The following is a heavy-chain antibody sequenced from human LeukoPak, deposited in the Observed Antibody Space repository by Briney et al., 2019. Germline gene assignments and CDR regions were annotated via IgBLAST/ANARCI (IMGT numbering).Heavy chain of an antibody. Sequence: GSSVKVSCKASGGTFINYLISWVRQAPGQGLEWMGRIIPFFGTPDYAQKFQGRITITTDESTNTAYMELSSLRSEDTAVYYCARDGVHYYDSSGYYLVWGKGTTVTVSS. CDR2: IIPFFGTP. V-gene: IGHV1-69*05. CDR3: ARDGVHYYDSSGYYLV. CDR1: GGTFINYL. J-gene: IGHJ6*04. D-gene: IGHD3-22*01.